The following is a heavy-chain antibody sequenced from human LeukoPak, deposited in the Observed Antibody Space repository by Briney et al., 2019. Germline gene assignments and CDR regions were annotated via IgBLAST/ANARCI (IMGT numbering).Heavy chain of an antibody. CDR1: GGSISSSSYY. CDR3: ARGAYDFWSGYYDAFDI. CDR2: IYYSGGT. J-gene: IGHJ3*02. D-gene: IGHD3-3*01. Sequence: SETLSLTCTVSGGSISSSSYYWGWIRQPPGKGLEWIGSIYYSGGTYYNPSLKSRVTISVDTSKNQFSLKLSSVTAADTAVYYCARGAYDFWSGYYDAFDIWGQGTMVTVSS. V-gene: IGHV4-39*07.